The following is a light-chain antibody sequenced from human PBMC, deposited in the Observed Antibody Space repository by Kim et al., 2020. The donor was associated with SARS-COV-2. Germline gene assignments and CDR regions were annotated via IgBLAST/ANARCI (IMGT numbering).Light chain of an antibody. CDR1: QSVSSSY. Sequence: PGERANLSCRASQSVSSSYLAWYQQKPGQAPRLLIYGASSRATGIPDRFSGSGSGTDFTLTISRLEPEDFAVYYCQQYGSSPPETFGQGTKVDIK. CDR3: QQYGSSPPET. V-gene: IGKV3-20*01. J-gene: IGKJ1*01. CDR2: GAS.